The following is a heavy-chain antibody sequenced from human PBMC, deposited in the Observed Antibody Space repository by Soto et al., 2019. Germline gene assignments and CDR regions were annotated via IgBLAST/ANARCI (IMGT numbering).Heavy chain of an antibody. CDR1: GFTLSSYD. CDR2: IGTAGDT. Sequence: GGSLRLSCAASGFTLSSYDMHWVRQATGKGLEWVSAIGTAGDTYYPGSVKGRFTISRENAKNSLYLQMNSLRAEDTAVYYCARVDATMVTSTRYYYYGMDVWGQGTTVTVSS. CDR3: ARVDATMVTSTRYYYYGMDV. V-gene: IGHV3-13*01. J-gene: IGHJ6*02. D-gene: IGHD4-17*01.